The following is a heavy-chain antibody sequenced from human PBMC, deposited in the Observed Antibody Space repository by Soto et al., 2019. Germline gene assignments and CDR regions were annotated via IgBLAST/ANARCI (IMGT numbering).Heavy chain of an antibody. CDR1: DYTFSSYA. CDR2: INTYNGDT. D-gene: IGHD2-21*02. J-gene: IGHJ4*02. CDR3: VRDEVTPPGLGVDY. V-gene: IGHV1-18*04. Sequence: QVQLVQSGGEVKKPGASVKVSCKASDYTFSSYAISWVRQAPGQGLEWMGWINTYNGDTNYAQKFQGRISMTTDTATSTAYMELRSLRFDDTAMYYCVRDEVTPPGLGVDYWGQGTLVTVSS.